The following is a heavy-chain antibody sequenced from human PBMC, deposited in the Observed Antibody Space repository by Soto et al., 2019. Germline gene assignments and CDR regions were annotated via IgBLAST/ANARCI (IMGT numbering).Heavy chain of an antibody. D-gene: IGHD3-3*01. V-gene: IGHV3-7*01. J-gene: IGHJ4*02. CDR2: INPDGSEK. CDR3: ARLHWSGYYYFDS. CDR1: GFTFSSYW. Sequence: GGSLRLSCGASGFTFSSYWMSWVRQAPGKGLEWVANINPDGSEKYDVDSVKGRITISRDNAKTSLYLQMNSLRAEDTAVYYCARLHWSGYYYFDSWGQGTLVTVSS.